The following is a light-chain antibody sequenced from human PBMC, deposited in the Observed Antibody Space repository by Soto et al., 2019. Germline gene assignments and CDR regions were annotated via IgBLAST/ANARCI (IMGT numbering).Light chain of an antibody. CDR2: EGT. J-gene: IGLJ1*01. CDR1: SSDVRSYNF. CDR3: CSYARGSTYV. V-gene: IGLV2-23*01. Sequence: QSALTQPASVSGSPGQSITISCTGTSSDVRSYNFVSWYQQHAGKVPQLMIYEGTKRPSGVSNRFSGSKSGNTASLPISGLQAEDEADYYCCSYARGSTYVFGTGTKVTVL.